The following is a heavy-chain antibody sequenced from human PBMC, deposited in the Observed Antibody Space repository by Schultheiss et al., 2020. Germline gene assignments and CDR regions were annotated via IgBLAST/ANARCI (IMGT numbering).Heavy chain of an antibody. Sequence: GGSLRLSCAASGFSFSSYSMDWVRQAPGKGLEWVSYISSTSTTIYYADSVKGRFTISRDNAKNTLHLQMNNLRAEDTAVYYCAKDENAFGGYCSSTSCYEPNYFDYWGQGTLVTVSS. CDR3: AKDENAFGGYCSSTSCYEPNYFDY. CDR1: GFSFSSYS. CDR2: ISSTSTTI. J-gene: IGHJ4*02. D-gene: IGHD2-2*01. V-gene: IGHV3-48*01.